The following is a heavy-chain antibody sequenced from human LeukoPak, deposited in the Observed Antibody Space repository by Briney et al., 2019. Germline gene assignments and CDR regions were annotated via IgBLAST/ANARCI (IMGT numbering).Heavy chain of an antibody. CDR1: GGSISNYY. CDR3: ARASHDYGDYSHFDY. D-gene: IGHD4-17*01. J-gene: IGHJ4*02. CDR2: IYTSGST. Sequence: SETLSLTCTVSGGSISNYYWSWVRQPPGKGLEWIGRIYTSGSTNYNPSLKTRVTISVDKSKNQFSLKLSSVTAADTAVYYCARASHDYGDYSHFDYWGQGTLVTVSS. V-gene: IGHV4-4*07.